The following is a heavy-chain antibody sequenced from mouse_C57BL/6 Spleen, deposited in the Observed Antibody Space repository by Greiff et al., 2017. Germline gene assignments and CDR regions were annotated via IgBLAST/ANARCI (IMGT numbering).Heavy chain of an antibody. Sequence: VQLQQPGAELVRPGSSVKLSCKASGYTFTSYWMHWVKQRPIQGLEWIGNIDPSDSETHYNQKFKDKATLTVDKSSSTAYMQLSSLTSEDSAVYYCARRKDYGSGGFAYWGQGTLVTVSA. D-gene: IGHD1-1*01. J-gene: IGHJ3*01. CDR2: IDPSDSET. CDR3: ARRKDYGSGGFAY. CDR1: GYTFTSYW. V-gene: IGHV1-52*01.